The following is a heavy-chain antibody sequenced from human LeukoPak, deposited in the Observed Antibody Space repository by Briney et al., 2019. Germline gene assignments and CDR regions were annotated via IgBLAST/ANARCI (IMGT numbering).Heavy chain of an antibody. D-gene: IGHD6-19*01. CDR2: ISSNGGST. CDR3: AVAVAGPYYFDY. V-gene: IGHV3-64*01. Sequence: GGSLRLSCAASGFTFSSYAMHWVRQAPGKGLEYVSAISSNGGSTYYANSVKGRFTISRDNSKNTLYLQMGSLRAEDTAVYYCAVAVAGPYYFDYWGQGTLVTVSS. J-gene: IGHJ4*02. CDR1: GFTFSSYA.